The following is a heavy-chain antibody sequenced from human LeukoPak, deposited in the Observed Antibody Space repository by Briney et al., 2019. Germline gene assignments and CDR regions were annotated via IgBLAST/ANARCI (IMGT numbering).Heavy chain of an antibody. J-gene: IGHJ4*02. V-gene: IGHV1-69*06. CDR3: ARVNGYCSSISCFLDY. CDR2: IIPIFGTA. Sequence: ASVKVSCKTSGGTFSSHVISWVRQAPGQGLEWMGGIIPIFGTANYAQKFQGRVTITADKFTNKVHMELSSLRSDDTAIYFCARVNGYCSSISCFLDYWGQGTLVTVSS. CDR1: GGTFSSHV. D-gene: IGHD2-2*01.